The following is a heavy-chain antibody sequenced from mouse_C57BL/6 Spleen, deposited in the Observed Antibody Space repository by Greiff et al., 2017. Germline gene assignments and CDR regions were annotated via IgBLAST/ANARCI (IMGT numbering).Heavy chain of an antibody. CDR2: INPSSGYT. CDR3: ARVGGSSYPFDY. CDR1: GYTFTSYW. J-gene: IGHJ2*01. Sequence: VQLQQSGAELAKPGASVKLSCKASGYTFTSYWMHWVKQRPGQGLEWIGYINPSSGYTKYNQKFKVKATLTADKSSSTAYMQLSSLTSEDSAVYYCARVGGSSYPFDYWGQGTTLTVSS. V-gene: IGHV1-7*01. D-gene: IGHD1-1*01.